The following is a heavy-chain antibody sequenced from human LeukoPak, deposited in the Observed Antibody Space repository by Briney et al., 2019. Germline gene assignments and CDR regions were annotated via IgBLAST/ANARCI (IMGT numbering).Heavy chain of an antibody. J-gene: IGHJ3*02. D-gene: IGHD3-3*01. Sequence: SETLSLTCTVSGGSISSGSYYWSWIRQPAGKGLEGIGRIYTSGSTNYNPSLKSRVTISVDTSKNQFSLKLSSVTAADTAVYYCATEMYYDFWSGYYRFVDAFDIWGQGTMVTVSS. CDR3: ATEMYYDFWSGYYRFVDAFDI. CDR1: GGSISSGSYY. CDR2: IYTSGST. V-gene: IGHV4-61*02.